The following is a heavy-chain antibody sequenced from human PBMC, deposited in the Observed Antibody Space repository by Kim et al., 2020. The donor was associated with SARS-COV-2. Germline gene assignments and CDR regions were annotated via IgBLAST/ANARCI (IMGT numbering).Heavy chain of an antibody. CDR1: GFTFSSYG. CDR3: ARVSTAMALIGAFDI. CDR2: IRYDGSNK. Sequence: GGSLRLSCAASGFTFSSYGMHWVRQAPGKGLEWVAVIRYDGSNKYYADSVKGRFTISRDNSKNTLNLQMNSLRAEDTAVYYCARVSTAMALIGAFDIWGQGTMVTVSS. D-gene: IGHD5-18*01. V-gene: IGHV3-33*01. J-gene: IGHJ3*02.